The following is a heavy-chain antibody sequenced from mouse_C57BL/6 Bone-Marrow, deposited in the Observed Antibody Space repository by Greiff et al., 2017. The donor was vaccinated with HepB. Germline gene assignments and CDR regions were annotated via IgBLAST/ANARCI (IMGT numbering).Heavy chain of an antibody. V-gene: IGHV1-22*01. CDR3: ARGGNFDY. J-gene: IGHJ2*01. CDR1: GYTFTDYN. CDR2: INPNNGGT. Sequence: VQLKESGPELVKPGASVKMSCKASGYTFTDYNMHWVKQSHGKSLEWIGYINPNNGGTSYNQKFKGKATLTVSKSSSTAYMERRSLTSEDSAVYYCARGGNFDYWGQGTTLTVSS.